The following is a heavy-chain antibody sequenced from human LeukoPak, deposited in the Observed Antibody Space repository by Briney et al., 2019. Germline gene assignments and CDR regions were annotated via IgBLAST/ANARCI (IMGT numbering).Heavy chain of an antibody. CDR1: GGTFSSYA. CDR2: IIPMFGIA. D-gene: IGHD5-12*01. CDR3: ARVLRSGFSGNDYSYYYYGMDV. J-gene: IGHJ6*02. Sequence: GASVKVSCKASGGTFSSYAISWVRQAPGQGLEWMGRIIPMFGIANYAQKFQGRVTITADKFTSIAYMELSGLRSEDTAVYYCARVLRSGFSGNDYSYYYYGMDVWGQGTTVTVSS. V-gene: IGHV1-69*04.